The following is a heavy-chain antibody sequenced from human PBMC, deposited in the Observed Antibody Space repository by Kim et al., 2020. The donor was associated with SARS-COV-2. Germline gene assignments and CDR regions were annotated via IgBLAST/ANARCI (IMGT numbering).Heavy chain of an antibody. Sequence: SETLSLTCTVSGYSISSGYYWGWIRQPPGKGLEWIGSIYHSGSTYYNPSLKSRVTISVDTSKNQFSLKLSSVTAADTAVYYCARGHSSGWPFFDYWGQGTLVTVSS. V-gene: IGHV4-38-2*02. D-gene: IGHD6-19*01. CDR1: GYSISSGYY. CDR2: IYHSGST. CDR3: ARGHSSGWPFFDY. J-gene: IGHJ4*02.